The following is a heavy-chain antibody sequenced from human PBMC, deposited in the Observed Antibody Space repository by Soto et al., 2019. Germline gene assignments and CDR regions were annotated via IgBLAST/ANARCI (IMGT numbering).Heavy chain of an antibody. CDR2: ISSDGSST. D-gene: IGHD6-19*01. CDR3: ASLYSSAWARDY. Sequence: PGGSLRLSXAASGFTFSSCWMHWVRQAPGKGLVWVSRISSDGSSTNYADSVKGRFTISRDNAKNTLYLQMNNLRAEDTAVYYCASLYSSAWARDYWGQGTLVTVSS. CDR1: GFTFSSCW. V-gene: IGHV3-74*01. J-gene: IGHJ4*02.